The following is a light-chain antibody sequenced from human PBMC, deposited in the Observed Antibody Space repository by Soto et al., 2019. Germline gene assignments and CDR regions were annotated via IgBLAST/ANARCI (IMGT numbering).Light chain of an antibody. CDR1: QSVSIL. Sequence: EIVMTQSPATLSVSPGERATLSCRAIQSVSILLAWYQQKPGQAPRLLIYDASNRATGIPARFSGSGSGTDFTLTISSLEPEDFAVYYCQQRSNWPPTWTFGQGTKVDI. CDR2: DAS. J-gene: IGKJ1*01. CDR3: QQRSNWPPTWT. V-gene: IGKV3-11*01.